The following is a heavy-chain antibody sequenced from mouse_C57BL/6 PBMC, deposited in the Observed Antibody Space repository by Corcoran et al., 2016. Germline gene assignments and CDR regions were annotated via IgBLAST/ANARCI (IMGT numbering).Heavy chain of an antibody. CDR1: GYTFTDYY. CDR3: AREALTYNFDY. V-gene: IGHV1-26*01. J-gene: IGHJ2*01. Sequence: EVQLQQSGPELVKPGASVKISCKASGYTFTDYYMNWVKQSHGKSLEWIGDINPNNGGTSYNQKFKGKATLTVDKSSSTAYMELRSLTSEDSAVYYCAREALTYNFDYWGQGTTLTVSS. CDR2: INPNNGGT.